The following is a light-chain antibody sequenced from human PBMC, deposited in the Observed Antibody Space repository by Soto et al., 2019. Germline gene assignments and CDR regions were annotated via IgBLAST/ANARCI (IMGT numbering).Light chain of an antibody. CDR3: QQYGSSPPIT. Sequence: DIVWTQSPVTLSLSPGERATLSCRASQSVSSSYLAWYQQKPGQAPRLLIFDASSRAPGIPDRFSGSGSGTDFTLTISRLEPEDFAVYYCQQYGSSPPITFGQGTRLEI. V-gene: IGKV3-20*01. CDR2: DAS. CDR1: QSVSSSY. J-gene: IGKJ5*01.